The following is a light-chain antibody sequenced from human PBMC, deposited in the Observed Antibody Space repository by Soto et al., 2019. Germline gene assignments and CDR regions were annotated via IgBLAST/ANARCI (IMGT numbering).Light chain of an antibody. CDR3: QHYNNWPPWT. J-gene: IGKJ1*01. Sequence: EIVMTQSPATLSVSPGEGATFSCRASQSVSSNLAWYQQKPGQAPRLLIYGASIRATGIPARFSGSGSGTEFTLTISTLQSEDFAIYYCQHYNNWPPWTFGQGTRWIS. CDR2: GAS. CDR1: QSVSSN. V-gene: IGKV3-15*01.